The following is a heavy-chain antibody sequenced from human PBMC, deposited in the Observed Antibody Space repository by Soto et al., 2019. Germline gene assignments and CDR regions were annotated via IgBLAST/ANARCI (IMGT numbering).Heavy chain of an antibody. CDR2: INTDGSST. Sequence: GGSLRLSCAASGFTFSSYWMHWVRQAPGKGLVWVSRINTDGSSTTYADSVKGRFTISRGNAKNTLSLQMNSLRAEDTAVYYCARVAVAGTVRLPFDYWGQGTLVTVSS. J-gene: IGHJ4*02. CDR3: ARVAVAGTVRLPFDY. CDR1: GFTFSSYW. V-gene: IGHV3-74*01. D-gene: IGHD6-19*01.